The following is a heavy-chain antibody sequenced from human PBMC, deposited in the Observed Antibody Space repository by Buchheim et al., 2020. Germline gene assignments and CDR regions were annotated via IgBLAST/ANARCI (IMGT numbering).Heavy chain of an antibody. CDR1: GYTFTSYY. V-gene: IGHV1-46*01. CDR2: INPSGGST. J-gene: IGHJ4*02. CDR3: ARSHTLPIAVAGTIDY. Sequence: QVQLVQSGAEVKKPGASVKVSCKASGYTFTSYYMHWVRQAPGQGLEWMGIINPSGGSTSYAQKFQGRVTMTRDTSTSPDHMELSSLRSEDTAVYYCARSHTLPIAVAGTIDYWGQGTL. D-gene: IGHD6-19*01.